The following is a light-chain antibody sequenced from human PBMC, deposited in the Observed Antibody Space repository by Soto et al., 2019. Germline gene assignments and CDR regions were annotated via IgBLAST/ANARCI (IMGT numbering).Light chain of an antibody. V-gene: IGKV1-13*02. Sequence: AIQLTQSPSSLSASVGDRDTITCRASQDIRGALAWYQQKPGKPPKLLILDVSSLQSGVPSRFSGSGSGTDFTLTISSLQPEDFATYYCQQFNTYPITFGQGTRLEIK. CDR1: QDIRGA. CDR2: DVS. J-gene: IGKJ5*01. CDR3: QQFNTYPIT.